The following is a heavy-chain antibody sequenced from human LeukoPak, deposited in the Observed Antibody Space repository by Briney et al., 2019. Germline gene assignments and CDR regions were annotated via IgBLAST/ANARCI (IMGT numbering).Heavy chain of an antibody. CDR3: AKDLAAVVLNWFDP. V-gene: IGHV3-23*01. CDR1: GFTFSSYA. J-gene: IGHJ5*02. CDR2: ISGSGGST. Sequence: GGSLRLSCAASGFTFSSYAMSWVRQAPGKGLDWVSAISGSGGSTYYADSVKGRFAISRDNSKNTLYLQMNSLRAEDTAVYYCAKDLAAVVLNWFDPWGQGTLVTVSS. D-gene: IGHD6-19*01.